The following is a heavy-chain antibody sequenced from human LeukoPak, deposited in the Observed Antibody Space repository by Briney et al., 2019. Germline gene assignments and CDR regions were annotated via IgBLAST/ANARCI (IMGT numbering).Heavy chain of an antibody. CDR3: ARARYCSGGACYAEY. J-gene: IGHJ4*02. Sequence: GESLKISCKGSGYSFTTYWIGWVRQMPGKGLEWMGIIYPGDSDTRYSPSFQGQVTISADKSISTAYLQWSSLKASDTAMYYCARARYCSGGACYAEYWGQGTLVTVSS. CDR1: GYSFTTYW. D-gene: IGHD2-15*01. CDR2: IYPGDSDT. V-gene: IGHV5-51*01.